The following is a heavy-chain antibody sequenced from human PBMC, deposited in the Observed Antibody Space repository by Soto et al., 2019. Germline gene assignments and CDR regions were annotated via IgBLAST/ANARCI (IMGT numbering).Heavy chain of an antibody. CDR2: IIPIFGTA. CDR3: ARDRGIAAGGHNGYFDL. CDR1: GGTFSSYA. D-gene: IGHD6-25*01. V-gene: IGHV1-69*01. J-gene: IGHJ2*01. Sequence: QVQLVQSGAEVKKPGSSVKVSCKASGGTFSSYAISWVRQAPGQGLEWMGGIIPIFGTANYAQKFQGRVTITADEYTSTDYMELSRLRSEDTAVYYCARDRGIAAGGHNGYFDLWGRGTLVTGSS.